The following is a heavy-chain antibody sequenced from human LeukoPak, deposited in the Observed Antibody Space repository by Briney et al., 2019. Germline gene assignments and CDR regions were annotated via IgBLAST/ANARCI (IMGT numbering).Heavy chain of an antibody. V-gene: IGHV1-69*05. D-gene: IGHD1-26*01. CDR3: ASRGRGPGYFDY. CDR2: IIPIFGTA. CDR1: GYTFTSYD. J-gene: IGHJ4*02. Sequence: SVKVSCKASGYTFTSYDINWVRQATGQGLEWMGGIIPIFGTANYAQKFQGRVTITTDESTSTAYMELSSLRSEDTAVYYCASRGRGPGYFDYWGQGTLVTVSS.